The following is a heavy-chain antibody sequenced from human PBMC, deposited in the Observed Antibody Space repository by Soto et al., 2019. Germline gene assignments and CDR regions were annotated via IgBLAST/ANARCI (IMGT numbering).Heavy chain of an antibody. CDR1: GFTFSDYN. J-gene: IGHJ4*02. CDR2: ISSSSSTI. Sequence: GGSLRLSCVASGFTFSDYNMNWVRQAPGKGLEWVSFISSSSSTIYYADSVKGRFTISRDNAKNSLYLQMNSLRAEDTAVYYCARGAYYYDSSGLSYWGQGTLVTVSS. CDR3: ARGAYYYDSSGLSY. D-gene: IGHD3-22*01. V-gene: IGHV3-48*01.